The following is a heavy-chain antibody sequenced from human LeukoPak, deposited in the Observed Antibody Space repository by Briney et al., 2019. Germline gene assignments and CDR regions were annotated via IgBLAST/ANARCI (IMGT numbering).Heavy chain of an antibody. D-gene: IGHD6-13*01. CDR1: GASISTTYW. Sequence: SGTLSLTCAVSGASISTTYWSSWVRQPPGKGLEWIGEIHDSGITNYNPSLESRVTISVDKSNKQFSLSLTSVTAADTAVYYRATRATAGPWWGQGTLVTVSS. J-gene: IGHJ4*02. CDR3: ATRATAGPW. V-gene: IGHV4-4*02. CDR2: IHDSGIT.